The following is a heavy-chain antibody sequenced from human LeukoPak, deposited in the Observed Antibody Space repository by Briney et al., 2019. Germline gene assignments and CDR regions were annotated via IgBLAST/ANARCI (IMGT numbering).Heavy chain of an antibody. CDR1: GFTFSSYG. Sequence: GGSLRLSCAASGFTFSSYGMHWVRQAPGKGLEWVAVIWYDGSNKYYADSVKGRFTISRDNSKNTLYLQMNSLRAEDTAVYYCASARDGYNHGLHYWGQGTLVTVSS. J-gene: IGHJ4*02. CDR2: IWYDGSNK. D-gene: IGHD5-24*01. CDR3: ASARDGYNHGLHY. V-gene: IGHV3-33*01.